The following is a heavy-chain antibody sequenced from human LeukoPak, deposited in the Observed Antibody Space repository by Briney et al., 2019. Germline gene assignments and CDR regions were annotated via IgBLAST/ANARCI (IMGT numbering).Heavy chain of an antibody. Sequence: GGSLRLSCAASGFTFSSYEMNWVRQAPGKGLEWVSYISSSGSTIYFADSVKGRFTISRDNAKNSLYLQMNSLRAEDTAVYYSARFTDSSCWYPSPSYYYFDYWGHGTLVTVSS. D-gene: IGHD6-13*01. V-gene: IGHV3-48*03. CDR2: ISSSGSTI. CDR1: GFTFSSYE. CDR3: ARFTDSSCWYPSPSYYYFDY. J-gene: IGHJ4*01.